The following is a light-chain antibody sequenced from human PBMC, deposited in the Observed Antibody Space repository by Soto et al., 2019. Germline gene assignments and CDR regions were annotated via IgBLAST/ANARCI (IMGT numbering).Light chain of an antibody. J-gene: IGLJ3*02. V-gene: IGLV2-14*01. CDR3: SSDVSGYSLGV. Sequence: QSALTQPASVSGSPGQSITISCIGASSDINTSRYVSWYQQHPAKAPKLLIYEVSIRPSGVSSRFSGSKSANTASLTISGLQPEDEADYFCSSDVSGYSLGVFGGGTKLTVL. CDR2: EVS. CDR1: SSDINTSRY.